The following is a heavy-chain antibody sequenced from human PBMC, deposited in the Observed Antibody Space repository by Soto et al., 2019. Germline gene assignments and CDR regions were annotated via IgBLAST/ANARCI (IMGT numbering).Heavy chain of an antibody. J-gene: IGHJ4*02. CDR3: ARDRADYGSGNYYNRIDF. V-gene: IGHV1-69*01. Sequence: QVQLVQSGAEVKKPGSSVKVSCKASGGIFSTYAISWLRQAPGQGLEWMGGIIPIFGTPNYAQRFQGRVTITADESTTTSYMVLSRLKSEDTAVYYCARDRADYGSGNYYNRIDFWGQGTLVTVSS. D-gene: IGHD3-10*01. CDR2: IIPIFGTP. CDR1: GGIFSTYA.